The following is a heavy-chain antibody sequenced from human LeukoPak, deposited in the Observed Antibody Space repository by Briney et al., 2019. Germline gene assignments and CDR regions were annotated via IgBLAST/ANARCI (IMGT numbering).Heavy chain of an antibody. CDR2: VYYSGST. CDR3: ARGISHYYYPDY. V-gene: IGHV4-59*01. J-gene: IGHJ4*02. Sequence: PSETLSLTCTVSGVSISSYYWSWIRQPPGKGLEWIGYVYYSGSTSYNPSLKSRVIISVDTSKNQFSLKLRSVIAADTAVYYCARGISHYYYPDYWGQGTLVTVSS. CDR1: GVSISSYY. D-gene: IGHD3-10*01.